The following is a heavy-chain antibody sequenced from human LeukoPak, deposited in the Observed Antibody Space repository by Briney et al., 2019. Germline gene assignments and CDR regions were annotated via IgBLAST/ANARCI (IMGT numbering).Heavy chain of an antibody. CDR1: GFTFNNYW. V-gene: IGHV3-7*01. Sequence: PGGSLRLSCGASGFTFNNYWMTWVRQPPGKGLEWVANINQDGSEKNYVDSLKGRFTISRDNARNSLNLQMDSLRDEDTAVYYFAREHRCTSCYLYWGQGTQVTVSS. J-gene: IGHJ4*02. CDR2: INQDGSEK. CDR3: AREHRCTSCYLY. D-gene: IGHD2-2*01.